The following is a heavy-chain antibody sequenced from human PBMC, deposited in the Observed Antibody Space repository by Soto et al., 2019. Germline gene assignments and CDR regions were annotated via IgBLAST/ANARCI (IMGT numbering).Heavy chain of an antibody. J-gene: IGHJ6*02. Sequence: SGWSLRLSCAASGFTVSSNYMSWVRQAPGKGLEWVSVIYSGGSTYYADSVKGRFTISRDNSKNTLYLQMNSLRAEDTAVYYCASALMVWGVTRGYCNYGMDGCGQGTTVTDS. CDR2: IYSGGST. V-gene: IGHV3-53*01. CDR3: ASALMVWGVTRGYCNYGMDG. D-gene: IGHD3-10*01. CDR1: GFTVSSNY.